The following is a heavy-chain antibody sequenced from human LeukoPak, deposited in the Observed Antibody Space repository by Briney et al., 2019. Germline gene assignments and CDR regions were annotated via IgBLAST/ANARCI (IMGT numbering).Heavy chain of an antibody. Sequence: GASVTVSCKASGYTFTSYYMHWVRQAPGQGLEWMGIINPSGGSTSYAQKFQGRVTMTRDMSTSTVYMELSSLRSEDTAVYYCARAKPVGSGSYYGGGAFDIWGQGTMVTVSS. CDR3: ARAKPVGSGSYYGGGAFDI. J-gene: IGHJ3*02. D-gene: IGHD1-26*01. CDR2: INPSGGST. V-gene: IGHV1-46*01. CDR1: GYTFTSYY.